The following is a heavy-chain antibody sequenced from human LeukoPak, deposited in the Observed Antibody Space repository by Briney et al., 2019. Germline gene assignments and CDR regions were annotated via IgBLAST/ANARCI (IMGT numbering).Heavy chain of an antibody. J-gene: IGHJ4*02. CDR1: GYNFISYW. CDR2: IKQDGSEK. V-gene: IGHV3-7*01. Sequence: GESLKISCKASGYNFISYWIGWVRQMPGKGLEWVANIKQDGSEKYYVDSVKGRFTISRDNAKNSLYLQMNSLRAEDTAVYYCASVSGYWGQGTLVTVSS. D-gene: IGHD2/OR15-2a*01. CDR3: ASVSGY.